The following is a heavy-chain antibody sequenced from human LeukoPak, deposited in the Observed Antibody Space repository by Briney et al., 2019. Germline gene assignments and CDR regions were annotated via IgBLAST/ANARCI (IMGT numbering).Heavy chain of an antibody. J-gene: IGHJ4*02. CDR2: ISGSGGST. D-gene: IGHD3-3*01. CDR3: AKDELFGVAFLVDY. CDR1: GFTFSSYA. Sequence: PGGSLRLSCAASGFTFSSYAMSWVRQAPGKGLEWVSAISGSGGSTYYADSVKGRFTISRDNSKNTLYLQMNSLRAEDTAVYYCAKDELFGVAFLVDYWGQGTLVTVSS. V-gene: IGHV3-23*01.